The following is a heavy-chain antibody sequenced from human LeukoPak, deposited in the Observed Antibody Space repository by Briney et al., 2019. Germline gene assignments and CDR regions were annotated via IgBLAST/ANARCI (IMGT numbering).Heavy chain of an antibody. CDR3: ARDGGWPRAFDY. CDR2: ISYDGSNK. V-gene: IGHV3-30-3*01. J-gene: IGHJ4*02. Sequence: GGSLRLSCAASGFTFSSYAMHWVRQAPGKGLEWVAVISYDGSNKYYADSVKGRFTISRDNSKNTLYPQMNSLRAEDTAVYYCARDGGWPRAFDYWGQGTLVTVSS. CDR1: GFTFSSYA. D-gene: IGHD6-19*01.